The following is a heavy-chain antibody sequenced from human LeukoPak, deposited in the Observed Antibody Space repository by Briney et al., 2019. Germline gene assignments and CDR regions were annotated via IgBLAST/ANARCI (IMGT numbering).Heavy chain of an antibody. CDR1: GGSISSSSYY. Sequence: SETLSLTCTVSGGSISSSSYYWGWIRQPPGKGLEWIGSIYYSGSTYYNPSLKSRVTISVDTSKNQFSLKLSSVTAADTAVYYCARSYSGSYDDYWGQGTLVTVSS. CDR3: ARSYSGSYDDY. CDR2: IYYSGST. J-gene: IGHJ4*02. V-gene: IGHV4-39*07. D-gene: IGHD1-26*01.